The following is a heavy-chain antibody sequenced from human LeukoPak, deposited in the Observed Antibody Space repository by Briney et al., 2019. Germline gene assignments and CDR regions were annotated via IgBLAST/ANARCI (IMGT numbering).Heavy chain of an antibody. J-gene: IGHJ1*01. CDR1: GYSFRSYG. CDR3: VKADAFPSNTYFQS. V-gene: IGHV3-30*18. D-gene: IGHD3-3*02. Sequence: GRSLRLSCAASGYSFRSYGMHCVRQAPGKGLEWVTYTLSDGSFSYYTDSVKGRFNISKNNSKNTLYLQMNTLRPEDTAVYYCVKADAFPSNTYFQSWGQGTLVIVSS. CDR2: TLSDGSFS.